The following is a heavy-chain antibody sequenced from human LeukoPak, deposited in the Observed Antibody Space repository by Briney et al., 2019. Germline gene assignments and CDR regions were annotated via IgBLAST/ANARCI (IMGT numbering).Heavy chain of an antibody. Sequence: SETLSLTCTVSDASVTTYSWSWLRQPAGKGLEWIGRLYLSGPTTYNPSLKSRVPISADTSKNQFSLKLPSVTAADTAVYYCARDHYGSGSYKAYFDYWGHGIQVTVSS. J-gene: IGHJ4*01. D-gene: IGHD3-10*01. CDR2: LYLSGPT. CDR3: ARDHYGSGSYKAYFDY. CDR1: DASVTTYS. V-gene: IGHV4-4*07.